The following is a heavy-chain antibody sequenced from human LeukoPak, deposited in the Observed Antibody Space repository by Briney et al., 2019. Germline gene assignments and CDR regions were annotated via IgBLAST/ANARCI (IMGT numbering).Heavy chain of an antibody. V-gene: IGHV3-74*01. CDR1: GFTFSSYW. Sequence: GGSLRLSCAASGFTFSSYWMHWVRHAPGKGLVWVSRINSDGSSTSYADSVKGRFTISRDNAKNTLYLQMNSLRAEDTAVYYCARDMDSSGCFDYWGQGTLVTVSS. CDR2: INSDGSST. CDR3: ARDMDSSGCFDY. J-gene: IGHJ4*02. D-gene: IGHD6-19*01.